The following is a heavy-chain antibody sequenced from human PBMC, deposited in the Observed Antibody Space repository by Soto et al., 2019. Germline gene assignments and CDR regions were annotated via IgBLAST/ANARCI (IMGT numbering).Heavy chain of an antibody. CDR2: IGTAGDT. CDR3: ARTAAAGPDFDY. D-gene: IGHD6-13*01. CDR1: GFTFSSYD. J-gene: IGHJ4*02. Sequence: EVQLVESGGGLVQSGGSLRLSYAASGFTFSSYDMHWVRQATGKGLEWVSAIGTAGDTYYPGSVKGRFTISRENAKNSLYLQMNSLRAGDTAVYYCARTAAAGPDFDYWGQGTLVTVSS. V-gene: IGHV3-13*04.